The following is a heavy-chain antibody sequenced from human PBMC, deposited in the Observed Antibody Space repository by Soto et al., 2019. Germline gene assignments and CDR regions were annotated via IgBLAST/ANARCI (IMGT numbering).Heavy chain of an antibody. CDR1: GFSLTTPGLG. Sequence: QITLKEFGPALVKPTQTLTLTCTFSGFSLTTPGLGVGWIRQPPGKALEWLALIYWDDERRLRSSLRGRLTITKDTSKNQVVLTMTNMDPVDTGTYYCAHLGLNDWFDPWGHGTLVTVSS. J-gene: IGHJ5*02. D-gene: IGHD7-27*01. CDR2: IYWDDER. V-gene: IGHV2-5*02. CDR3: AHLGLNDWFDP.